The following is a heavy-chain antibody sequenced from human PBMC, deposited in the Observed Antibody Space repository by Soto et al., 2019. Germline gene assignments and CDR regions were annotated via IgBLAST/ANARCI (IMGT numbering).Heavy chain of an antibody. J-gene: IGHJ6*02. CDR3: ARDREEPAAPGGNYYGMDV. Sequence: QVQLVESGGGVVQPGRSLRLSCAASGFTFSSYAMHWVRQAPGKGLEWVAVISYDGSNKYYADSVKGRFTISRDNSKNTLYLQMNSLRAEDTAVYYCARDREEPAAPGGNYYGMDVWGQGTTVTVS. CDR1: GFTFSSYA. CDR2: ISYDGSNK. V-gene: IGHV3-30-3*01. D-gene: IGHD2-2*01.